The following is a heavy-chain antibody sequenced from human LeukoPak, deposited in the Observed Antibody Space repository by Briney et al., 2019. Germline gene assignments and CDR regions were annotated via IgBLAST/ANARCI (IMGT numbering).Heavy chain of an antibody. Sequence: PGGSLRLSCAASGSTFSSYAMHWVRQAPGKGLEWVAVISYDGSNKYYADSVKGRFTISRDNSKNTLYLQMNSLRAEDTAVYYCARHAVVVVAAIWDYYMDVWGKGTTVTVSS. J-gene: IGHJ6*03. V-gene: IGHV3-30-3*01. CDR1: GSTFSSYA. CDR2: ISYDGSNK. CDR3: ARHAVVVVAAIWDYYMDV. D-gene: IGHD2-15*01.